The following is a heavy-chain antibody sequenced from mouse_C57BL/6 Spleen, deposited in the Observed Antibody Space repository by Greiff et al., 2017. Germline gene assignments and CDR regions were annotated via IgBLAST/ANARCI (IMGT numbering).Heavy chain of an antibody. CDR1: GYTFTDYY. V-gene: IGHV1-76*01. D-gene: IGHD2-5*01. CDR2: IYPGSGNT. CDR3: AREHSNYAWFAY. Sequence: QVQLQQSGAELVRPGASVKLSCKASGYTFTDYYINWVKQRPGQGLEWIARIYPGSGNTYYNEKFKGKATLTAEKSSSTAYMQLSSLTSEDSAVYFCAREHSNYAWFAYWGQGTLVTVSA. J-gene: IGHJ3*01.